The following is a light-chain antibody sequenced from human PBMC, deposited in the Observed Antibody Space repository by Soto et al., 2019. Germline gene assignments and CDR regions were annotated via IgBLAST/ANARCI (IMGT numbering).Light chain of an antibody. CDR2: TND. V-gene: IGLV1-44*01. Sequence: QSVLTQPPSASGTPGQRVTISCSGSSSNIESNTVYWYQQLPGMAPRLLIHTNDRRPSGVPDRFSGSKSGTSASLAISGLQSEDEADYYCLAWDDRLNANLFGTGTKVTVL. CDR3: LAWDDRLNANL. J-gene: IGLJ1*01. CDR1: SSNIESNT.